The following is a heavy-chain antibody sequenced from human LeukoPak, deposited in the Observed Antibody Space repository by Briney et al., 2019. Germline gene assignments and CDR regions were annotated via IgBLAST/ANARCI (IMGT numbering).Heavy chain of an antibody. Sequence: PGGSLRLSCAASGFTFSSYGMHWVRQAPGKGLEWVAFIRYDGSNKYYADSVKGRFTISRDNSKNTLYLQMNSLRAEDTAVYYCAKDPRFLDKALSSDAFDIWGQGTMVTVSS. J-gene: IGHJ3*02. V-gene: IGHV3-30*02. CDR3: AKDPRFLDKALSSDAFDI. CDR1: GFTFSSYG. D-gene: IGHD3-3*01. CDR2: IRYDGSNK.